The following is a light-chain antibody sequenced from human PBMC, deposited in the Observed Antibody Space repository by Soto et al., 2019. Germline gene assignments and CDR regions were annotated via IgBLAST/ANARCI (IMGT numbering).Light chain of an antibody. CDR2: AAS. V-gene: IGKV1-27*01. CDR3: QKYNSAPIT. CDR1: QSISSY. J-gene: IGKJ5*01. Sequence: DIQMTQSPSSLSASVGDRVTITCRASQSISSYLNWYQQKPGKVPKLLIYAASTLQSGVPSRFSGSGSGTDFTLTISSLQPEDVATYYGQKYNSAPITFGQGTRLEIK.